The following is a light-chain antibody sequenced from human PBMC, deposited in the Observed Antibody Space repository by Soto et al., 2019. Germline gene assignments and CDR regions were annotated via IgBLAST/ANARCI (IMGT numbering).Light chain of an antibody. CDR1: SSDVGGYNY. V-gene: IGLV2-8*01. CDR3: SSYAGSNSYV. J-gene: IGLJ1*01. CDR2: EVS. Sequence: QSALTQPPSASGSPGQSVTISCTGTSSDVGGYNYVSWYQQHPGKAPKLMIYEVSKRPSGVPDRFSGSKSGNTASLTVFGLQAEDDADYYCSSYAGSNSYVFGNGTKVXXL.